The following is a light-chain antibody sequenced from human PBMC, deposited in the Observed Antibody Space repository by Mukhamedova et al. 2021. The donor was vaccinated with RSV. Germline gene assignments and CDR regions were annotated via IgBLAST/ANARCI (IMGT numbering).Light chain of an antibody. CDR3: QQYNKWPPWT. V-gene: IGKV3-15*01. J-gene: IGKJ1*01. Sequence: SQAISRDLAWYQQKPGQAPTLLIYDASTRATGIPARFSGSGSGTDFTLTISSMQSEDFAVYYRQQYNKWPPWTFGQGPRWRSN. CDR2: DAS. CDR1: QAISRD.